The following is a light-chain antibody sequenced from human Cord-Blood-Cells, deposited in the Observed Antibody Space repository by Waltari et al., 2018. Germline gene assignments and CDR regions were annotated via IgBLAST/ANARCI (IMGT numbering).Light chain of an antibody. V-gene: IGKV3-15*01. Sequence: EIVMTQSPATLSVSPGERATLSCRASPSVSSNLAWYQQQPGQAPRLLIYGASTRATGIPARFSGSSSGTEFTLTISSLQSEDVAVYYCQQYNNWPPGTFGQGTKVEIK. CDR2: GAS. CDR3: QQYNNWPPGT. J-gene: IGKJ1*01. CDR1: PSVSSN.